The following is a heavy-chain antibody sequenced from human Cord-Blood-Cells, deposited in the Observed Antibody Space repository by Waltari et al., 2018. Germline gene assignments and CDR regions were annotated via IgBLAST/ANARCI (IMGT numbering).Heavy chain of an antibody. CDR1: GYTFTGYY. Sequence: QVQLVQSGAEVKKPGASVKVSCKASGYTFTGYYMHWVRQAPGQGLEWMGWNKPNSGGTNSAQKFQGRGTMTRDPSISAAYMGLSRLRSDDTAVYYCARWEAGGVTGEKYGFDYWGQGTLVTVSS. J-gene: IGHJ4*02. CDR2: NKPNSGGT. D-gene: IGHD7-27*01. V-gene: IGHV1-2*02. CDR3: ARWEAGGVTGEKYGFDY.